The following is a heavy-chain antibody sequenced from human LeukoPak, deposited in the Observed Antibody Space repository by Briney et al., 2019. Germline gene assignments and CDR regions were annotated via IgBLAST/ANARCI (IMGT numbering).Heavy chain of an antibody. CDR3: ARRRSDLNWFDP. CDR1: GFTFSSSW. D-gene: IGHD2-15*01. CDR2: IGQDGSAK. J-gene: IGHJ5*02. Sequence: PGGSLRLSCAASGFTFSSSWMTWVRQAPGKGLEWVADIGQDGSAKNYVDSVKGRFTISRDNAKNSLYLQMNSLRAEDTAVYYCARRRSDLNWFDPWGQGILVTVSS. V-gene: IGHV3-7*01.